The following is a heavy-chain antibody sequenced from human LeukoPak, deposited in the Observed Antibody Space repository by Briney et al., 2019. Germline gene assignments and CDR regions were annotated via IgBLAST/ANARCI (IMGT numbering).Heavy chain of an antibody. CDR2: IAHHGSNK. CDR1: GFTFTRNA. CDR3: AKDGSWSCTD. D-gene: IGHD2-8*02. J-gene: IGHJ4*02. Sequence: GGSLRLSSAPSGFTFTRNAIHLVRQGPGKGLESVSYIAHHGSNKYYADSVKGRFTISRDNSKRTLYLQMNSLRADDTAVYYCAKDGSWSCTDWGQGTLVIVSS. V-gene: IGHV3-30*02.